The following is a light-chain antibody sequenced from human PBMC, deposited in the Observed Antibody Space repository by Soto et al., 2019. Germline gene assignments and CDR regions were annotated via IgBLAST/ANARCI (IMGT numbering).Light chain of an antibody. V-gene: IGKV3-15*01. CDR1: QGISKK. Sequence: IVMTQSPATLSVAPGRRVTFSCRASQGISKKVAWYQHKPGQAPRLLISAVSTGATGVPARFSGSGSGTEFTLTINSLQSEDCATYYCQQYHTWPVTFGGGTKVEIK. CDR2: AVS. CDR3: QQYHTWPVT. J-gene: IGKJ4*01.